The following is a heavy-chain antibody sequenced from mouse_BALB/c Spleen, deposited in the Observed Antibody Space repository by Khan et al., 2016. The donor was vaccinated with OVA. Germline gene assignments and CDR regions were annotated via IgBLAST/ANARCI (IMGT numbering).Heavy chain of an antibody. CDR1: GFSLSRYN. CDR2: IWGGGGT. D-gene: IGHD2-14*01. J-gene: IGHJ4*01. V-gene: IGHV2-6-4*01. Sequence: QVQLKQSGPGLVAPSQSLSITCTVSGFSLSRYNILWVRQPPGKGLEWLGMIWGGGGTDYNSTLKSRLSISKDNSKSQVFLKMNSLQTDDTAMDYSARAYYRYDGYDDRDNWGQGTSITVSS. CDR3: ARAYYRYDGYDDRDN.